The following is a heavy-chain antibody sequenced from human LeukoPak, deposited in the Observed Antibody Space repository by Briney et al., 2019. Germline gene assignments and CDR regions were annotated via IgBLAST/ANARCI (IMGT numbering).Heavy chain of an antibody. CDR1: GFTFSSYS. Sequence: PGGSLRLSCAASGFTFSSYSMNWVRQAPGKGLEWVSSISSSSSYIYYADSVKGRFTISRVNAKNSLYLQMNSLRAEDTAVYYCARDLILGSGWYSDFDYWGQGTLVTVSS. D-gene: IGHD6-19*01. CDR3: ARDLILGSGWYSDFDY. V-gene: IGHV3-21*01. CDR2: ISSSSSYI. J-gene: IGHJ4*02.